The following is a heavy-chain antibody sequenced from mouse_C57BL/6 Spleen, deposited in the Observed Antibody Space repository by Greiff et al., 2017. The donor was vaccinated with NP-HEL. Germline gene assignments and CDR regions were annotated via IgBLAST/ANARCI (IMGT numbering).Heavy chain of an antibody. V-gene: IGHV1-82*01. Sequence: VMLVESGPELVKPGASVKISCKASGYAFSSSWMNWVKQRPGKGLEWIGRIYPGDGDTNYNGKFKGKATLTADKSSSTAYMQLSSLTSEDSAVYFCARSGSTMITTGYYYAMDYWGQGTSVTVSS. CDR3: ARSGSTMITTGYYYAMDY. J-gene: IGHJ4*01. CDR2: IYPGDGDT. D-gene: IGHD2-4*01. CDR1: GYAFSSSW.